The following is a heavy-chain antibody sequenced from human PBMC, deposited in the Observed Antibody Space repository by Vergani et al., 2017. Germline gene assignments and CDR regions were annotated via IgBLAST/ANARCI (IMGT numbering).Heavy chain of an antibody. CDR3: ARDGPRITMVRGVPPLDV. J-gene: IGHJ6*02. V-gene: IGHV1-2*04. Sequence: QVQLVQSGAEVKKPGASVKVSCKASGYTFTGYYMHWVRQAPGQGLEWMGWINPNSGGTNYAQKFQGWVTMTRDTSISTAFMELSRLRSDDTAVYYGARDGPRITMVRGVPPLDVWGQGTTVTVSS. D-gene: IGHD3-10*01. CDR1: GYTFTGYY. CDR2: INPNSGGT.